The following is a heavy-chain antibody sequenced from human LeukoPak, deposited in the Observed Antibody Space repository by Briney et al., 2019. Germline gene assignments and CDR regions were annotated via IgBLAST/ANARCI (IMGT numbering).Heavy chain of an antibody. J-gene: IGHJ4*02. CDR1: GGSISTYY. Sequence: PSETLSLTCTVSGGSISTYYWSWIRQPPGKGLEWIGYVYYTGGTNYNPSLESRVTLSVDTSKNQFSLKLSSVTAADTAVYYCARHDSGSYPLDYWGQGTLVTVSS. CDR2: VYYTGGT. V-gene: IGHV4-59*08. CDR3: ARHDSGSYPLDY. D-gene: IGHD1-26*01.